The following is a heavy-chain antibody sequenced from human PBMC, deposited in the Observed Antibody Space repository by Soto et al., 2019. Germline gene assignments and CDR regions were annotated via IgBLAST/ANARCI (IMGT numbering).Heavy chain of an antibody. Sequence: SETLSLTCSVSGASISSGGYYWSWIRQHPGRGLEWIGYIYYSGSTHYNPSLKSQVTISVDTSKNQFSLKLSSVTAADTAVYYCARDRGGWNYGSYYYGMDVWGQGTTVTVSS. CDR3: ARDRGGWNYGSYYYGMDV. V-gene: IGHV4-31*01. CDR2: IYYSGST. CDR1: GASISSGGYY. D-gene: IGHD1-7*01. J-gene: IGHJ6*02.